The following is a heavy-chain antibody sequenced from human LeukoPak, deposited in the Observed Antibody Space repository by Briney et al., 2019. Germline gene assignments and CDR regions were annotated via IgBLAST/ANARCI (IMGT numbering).Heavy chain of an antibody. D-gene: IGHD6-13*01. Sequence: ASVTVSRKSSVYTFTGYYMHWVRQAPGQGIEWVGWINPNSGGTNNAQKFHGRVTMTRNTSLSTDYMELGSLRCEDRAVYYCARINRSPRIAAACTIYYYCMDVWGKGTTVTVSS. J-gene: IGHJ6*03. CDR1: VYTFTGYY. CDR3: ARINRSPRIAAACTIYYYCMDV. CDR2: INPNSGGT. V-gene: IGHV1-2*02.